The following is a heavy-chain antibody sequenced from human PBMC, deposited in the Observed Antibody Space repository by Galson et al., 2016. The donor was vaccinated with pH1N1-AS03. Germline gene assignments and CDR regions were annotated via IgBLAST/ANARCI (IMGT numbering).Heavy chain of an antibody. CDR1: GFSLTTGGVG. CDR2: IYWDGDK. CDR3: ANRFFHTGYDSDYFDY. Sequence: PALVKPTQTLTLTCTISGFSLTTGGVGVAWVRQPPGKALEWLALIYWDGDKRYSPSLKSRLTITKDTSKNQVVLTMTNMDPVDTATYYCANRFFHTGYDSDYFDYWGQGMLVTVSS. V-gene: IGHV2-5*02. D-gene: IGHD5-12*01. J-gene: IGHJ4*02.